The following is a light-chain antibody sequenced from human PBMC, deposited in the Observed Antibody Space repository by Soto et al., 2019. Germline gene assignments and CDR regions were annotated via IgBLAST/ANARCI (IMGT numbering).Light chain of an antibody. V-gene: IGKV3-20*01. J-gene: IGKJ4*02. CDR1: QSVSSNY. CDR2: RAS. CDR3: QQYAASPRT. Sequence: EIVLTQSSGTLSLSPGERATLSCRASQSVSSNYLAWYQQKSGQAPRLLIYRASTRATGIPDRFSGSGSGTDFSLIISRLEPEDSAVYYCQQYAASPRTFGGGTKLEIK.